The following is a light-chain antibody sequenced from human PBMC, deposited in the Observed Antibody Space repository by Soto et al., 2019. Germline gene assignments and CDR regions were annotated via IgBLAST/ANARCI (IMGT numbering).Light chain of an antibody. CDR1: TTDVGGHNF. Sequence: QSALTQPASVSGSPGQSITISCTGTTTDVGGHNFVSWYQQRPGKAPKLVIYKVSSRPSGVSDRFSGSKSGNAASLTISGLQAEDEANYYCSLYLNNTSPVFGGGTKLTVL. CDR2: KVS. J-gene: IGLJ3*02. V-gene: IGLV2-14*01. CDR3: SLYLNNTSPV.